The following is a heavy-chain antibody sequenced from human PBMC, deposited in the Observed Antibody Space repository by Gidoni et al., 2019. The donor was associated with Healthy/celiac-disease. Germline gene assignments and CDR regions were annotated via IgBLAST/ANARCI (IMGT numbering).Heavy chain of an antibody. CDR2: ISGSGVST. CDR3: AKPGPSVAGTPFDY. Sequence: EVQLLESGGGLLQPGGSLRLSCSASRFTFSSYAMRWVRQAPGKGLEWVSDISGSGVSTYYADSVKGRFTISRDNSKNTLYLQMNSLRAEDTAVYYCAKPGPSVAGTPFDYWGQGTLVTVSS. D-gene: IGHD6-19*01. CDR1: RFTFSSYA. V-gene: IGHV3-23*01. J-gene: IGHJ4*02.